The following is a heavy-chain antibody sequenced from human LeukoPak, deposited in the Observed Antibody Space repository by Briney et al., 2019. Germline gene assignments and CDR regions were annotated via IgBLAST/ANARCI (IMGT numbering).Heavy chain of an antibody. D-gene: IGHD6-19*01. CDR1: GGSISNDY. CDR2: IYYTGST. Sequence: PSETLSLTCAVSGGSISNDYWSGIRQPPGRGLEWIGYIYYTGSTNYSPSLKSRVTISVDTSKNQFSLKLNSVTAADTAVYYCARPQWLVTMGPWFDPWGQGTLVTVSS. J-gene: IGHJ5*02. V-gene: IGHV4-59*01. CDR3: ARPQWLVTMGPWFDP.